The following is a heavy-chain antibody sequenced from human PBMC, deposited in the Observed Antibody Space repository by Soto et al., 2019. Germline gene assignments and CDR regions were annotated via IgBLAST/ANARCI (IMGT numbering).Heavy chain of an antibody. V-gene: IGHV3-11*06. CDR1: GFTFSDHY. Sequence: GGSLRLSCAASGFTFSDHYMSWIRQAPGKGLEWIGYGSNSGSFTRYADSVKGRFSISRDNAKNSLYLQINSLRGDDTAIYYCVRSGDNYNLLDYWGQG. J-gene: IGHJ4*02. CDR3: VRSGDNYNLLDY. CDR2: GSNSGSFT. D-gene: IGHD1-1*01.